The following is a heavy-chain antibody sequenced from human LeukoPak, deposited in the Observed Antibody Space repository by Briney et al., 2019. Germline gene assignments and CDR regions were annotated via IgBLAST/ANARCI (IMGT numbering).Heavy chain of an antibody. J-gene: IGHJ1*01. CDR2: LSGSGAST. V-gene: IGHV3-23*01. CDR1: GFTFSSYA. Sequence: GGSLRLSCAASGFTFSSYAMTWVRQAPGKGLEWVSALSGSGASTYYADSVKGRFTISRDNPENTLFLQMNSPRAEDTAVYYCATVYCTSTTCSPFQHWGQGTLVTVSS. D-gene: IGHD2-8*01. CDR3: ATVYCTSTTCSPFQH.